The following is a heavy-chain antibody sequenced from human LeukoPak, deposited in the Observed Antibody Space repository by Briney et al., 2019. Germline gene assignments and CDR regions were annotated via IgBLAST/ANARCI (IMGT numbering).Heavy chain of an antibody. CDR1: GGSISSSSYY. D-gene: IGHD3-3*01. V-gene: IGHV4-39*01. Sequence: SETLSLTCTVSGGSISSSSYYWGWIRQPPGKGLEWIGSIYYSGSTYYNPSLKSRVTISVDTSKNQFSLKLSSVTAADTAVYYCARSYYDFWSGYSSAFDIWGQGTMVTVSS. J-gene: IGHJ3*02. CDR2: IYYSGST. CDR3: ARSYYDFWSGYSSAFDI.